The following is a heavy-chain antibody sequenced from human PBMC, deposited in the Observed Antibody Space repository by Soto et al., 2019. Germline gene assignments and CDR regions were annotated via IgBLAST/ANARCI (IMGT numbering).Heavy chain of an antibody. V-gene: IGHV3-53*01. CDR1: GFTVSSNY. D-gene: IGHD6-6*01. CDR2: IYSGGST. J-gene: IGHJ6*02. CDR3: ARDNLEYGSSPPSYYYYGMDV. Sequence: GGSLRLSCAASGFTVSSNYMSWVRQAPGKGLEWVSVIYSGGSTYYADSVKGRFTISRDNSKNTLYLQMNSLRAEDTAVYYCARDNLEYGSSPPSYYYYGMDVWGQGTTVTVSS.